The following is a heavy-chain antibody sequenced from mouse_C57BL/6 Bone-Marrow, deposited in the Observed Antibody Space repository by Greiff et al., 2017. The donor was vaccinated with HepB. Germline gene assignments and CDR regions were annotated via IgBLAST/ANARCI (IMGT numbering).Heavy chain of an antibody. V-gene: IGHV1-52*01. CDR3: ARLGTTVVARDY. CDR1: GYTFTSYW. J-gene: IGHJ2*01. D-gene: IGHD1-1*01. Sequence: QVHVKQPGAELVRPGSSVKLSCKASGYTFTSYWMHWVKQRPIQGLEWIGNIDPSDSETHYNQKFKDKATLTVDKSSSTAYMQLSSLTSEDSAVYYCARLGTTVVARDYWGQGTTLTVSS. CDR2: IDPSDSET.